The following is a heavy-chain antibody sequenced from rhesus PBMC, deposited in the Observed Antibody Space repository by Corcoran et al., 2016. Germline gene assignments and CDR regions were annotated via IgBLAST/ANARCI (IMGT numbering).Heavy chain of an antibody. J-gene: IGHJ3*01. Sequence: QLQLQESGPGLVKPSETLSLTCAVSGYSIISGYGWSWNRQTPGTGLDWIGSISYSGTTRYNPSLKSRLTISRDTSKNQFSLKLTSVTAADTAVFYCARLGGWGTGVYGVFDFWGQGLRVTVSP. CDR3: ARLGGWGTGVYGVFDF. V-gene: IGHV4-122*02. D-gene: IGHD3-34*01. CDR2: ISYSGTT. CDR1: GYSIISGYG.